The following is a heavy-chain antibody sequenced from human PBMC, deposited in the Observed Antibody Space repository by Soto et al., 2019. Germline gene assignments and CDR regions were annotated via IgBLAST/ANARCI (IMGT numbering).Heavy chain of an antibody. CDR1: GFSLITSGVG. V-gene: IGHV2-5*02. J-gene: IGHJ4*02. Sequence: QITLKESGPTLVKPTQTLTLTCTFSGFSLITSGVGVGWIRQPPGKALEWLALIYWDDDKRYSPSLKSRLTITKDTSKNQVVLTMTNMDPVDTATYYCAHSAYYYDSSGYYLPFDYWGQGTLVTVSS. CDR3: AHSAYYYDSSGYYLPFDY. D-gene: IGHD3-22*01. CDR2: IYWDDDK.